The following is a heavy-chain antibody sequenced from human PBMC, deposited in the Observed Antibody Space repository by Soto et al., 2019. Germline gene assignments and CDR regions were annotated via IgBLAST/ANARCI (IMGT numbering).Heavy chain of an antibody. D-gene: IGHD3-10*01. CDR3: AKDAITMVRGTNNWFDP. CDR2: ISGNGVST. J-gene: IGHJ5*02. V-gene: IGHV3-23*01. Sequence: EVQLLESGGGLVQPGGSLRLSCAGSGFTFSNYAMSWVRQDPGKGLEWVSAISGNGVSTYYADSVRGRFTISRDNSKNTLYLQMNRLRADDTAVYYCAKDAITMVRGTNNWFDPWGQGTLVTVSS. CDR1: GFTFSNYA.